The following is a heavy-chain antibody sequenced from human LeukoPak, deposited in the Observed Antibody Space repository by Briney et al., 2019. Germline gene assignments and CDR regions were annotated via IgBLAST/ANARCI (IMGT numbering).Heavy chain of an antibody. J-gene: IGHJ4*02. CDR1: GYTLAELS. CDR2: FDPEDGET. D-gene: IGHD4-23*01. CDR3: ATGGRLRGWTTVVTPPGY. V-gene: IGHV1-24*01. Sequence: GASVKVSCKVSGYTLAELSMHWVRQAPGKGLEWMGGFDPEDGETIYAQKFQGRVTMTEDTSTDTAYMELSSLRSEDTAVYYCATGGRLRGWTTVVTPPGYWGQGTLVTVSS.